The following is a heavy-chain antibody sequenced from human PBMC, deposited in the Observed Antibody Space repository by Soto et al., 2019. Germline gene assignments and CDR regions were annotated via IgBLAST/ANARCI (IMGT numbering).Heavy chain of an antibody. CDR2: IIPIFGTA. V-gene: IGHV1-69*01. CDR1: GGTFSSYA. J-gene: IGHJ6*02. Sequence: QVQLVQSGAEVKKPGSSVKVSCKASGGTFSSYAISWVRQAPGQGLEWMGGIIPIFGTANYAQKLQGRVTITADESTSTAYRDLSSMRSEDKAGYYCARVIMVPGRYYYYGMDVWGQGTTVTVSS. D-gene: IGHD3-10*01. CDR3: ARVIMVPGRYYYYGMDV.